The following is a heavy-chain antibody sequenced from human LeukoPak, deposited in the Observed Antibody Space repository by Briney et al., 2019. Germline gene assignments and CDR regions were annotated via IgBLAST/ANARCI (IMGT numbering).Heavy chain of an antibody. V-gene: IGHV4-30-4*08. J-gene: IGHJ3*02. CDR3: ARASETHWGSPGTFDI. D-gene: IGHD7-27*01. CDR1: GGSISSGDYY. CDR2: IYYSGST. Sequence: SETLSLTCTVSGGSISSGDYYWSWIRQPPGKGLEWIGYIYYSGSTYYNPSLKSRVTISVDTSKNQFSLKLSSVTAADTAVYYCARASETHWGSPGTFDIWAKGQWSPSLQ.